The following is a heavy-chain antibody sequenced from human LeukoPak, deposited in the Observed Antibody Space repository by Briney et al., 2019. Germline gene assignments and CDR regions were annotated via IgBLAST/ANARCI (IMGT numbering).Heavy chain of an antibody. CDR1: GGSISSYY. J-gene: IGHJ4*02. D-gene: IGHD6-13*01. Sequence: SETLSLTCTVCGGSISSYYWSWLRQPPGKGLEGMGYIYYSGSTNYNPSLTSRVTISVDTSKNQFSLKLSSVPAADTAVYYCARDPAAGLDYWGQGTLVTVSS. CDR3: ARDPAAGLDY. V-gene: IGHV4-59*01. CDR2: IYYSGST.